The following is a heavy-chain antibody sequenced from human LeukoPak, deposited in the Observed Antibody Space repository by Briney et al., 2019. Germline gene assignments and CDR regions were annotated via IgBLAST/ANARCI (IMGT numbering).Heavy chain of an antibody. J-gene: IGHJ4*02. D-gene: IGHD3-10*01. V-gene: IGHV3-33*01. CDR1: RVTFSTDA. Sequence: GGSLRLSCAPSRVTFSTDAMHWGREAPGKGLESGALIWHDASDTFYTDSVKCRFTISRENSKNTIYLQMHSLGGEDTAVYYCAREIFGSGSYPDYWGQGTLVTVSS. CDR3: AREIFGSGSYPDY. CDR2: IWHDASDT.